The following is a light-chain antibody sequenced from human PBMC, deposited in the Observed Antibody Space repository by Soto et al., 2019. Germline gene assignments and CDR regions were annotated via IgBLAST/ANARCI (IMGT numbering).Light chain of an antibody. CDR2: SNN. Sequence: QSVLTQPPSASGTPGQRVTISCSGSSSNIGSNTVNWYQQLPGTAPKLLIYSNNQRPSGVPDRFSGSKSGTSASLAISALQSEDEADYYCAAWDDSLNGQGVFGGGTQLTVL. V-gene: IGLV1-44*01. CDR3: AAWDDSLNGQGV. J-gene: IGLJ2*01. CDR1: SSNIGSNT.